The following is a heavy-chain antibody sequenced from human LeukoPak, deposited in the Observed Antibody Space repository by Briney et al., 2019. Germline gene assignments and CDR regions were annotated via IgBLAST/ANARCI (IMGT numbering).Heavy chain of an antibody. CDR3: ARGSYSSGYYFDY. J-gene: IGHJ4*02. CDR1: GFTFSSHS. D-gene: IGHD6-19*01. V-gene: IGHV3-48*01. CDR2: ISSSSGSI. Sequence: PGGSLRLSCAASGFTFSSHSMNWVRQAPGKGLEWISYISSSSGSIDYADSVEGRFAISRDNAKNSLYLQMNNLRAEDTAVYYCARGSYSSGYYFDYWGQGTLVTVSS.